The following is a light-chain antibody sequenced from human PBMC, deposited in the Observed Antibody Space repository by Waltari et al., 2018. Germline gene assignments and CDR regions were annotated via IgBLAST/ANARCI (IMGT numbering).Light chain of an antibody. V-gene: IGLV3-1*01. Sequence: SYELTQPPSVSVSPGQTARTTCPGDNLDYKYVSWYQQKPGQSPVLVIYQDNKRPSGIPERLSGSSSGNTATLTISGTQAMDEADYYCQAWDSSTVIFGGGTKVTVL. J-gene: IGLJ2*01. CDR3: QAWDSSTVI. CDR2: QDN. CDR1: NLDYKY.